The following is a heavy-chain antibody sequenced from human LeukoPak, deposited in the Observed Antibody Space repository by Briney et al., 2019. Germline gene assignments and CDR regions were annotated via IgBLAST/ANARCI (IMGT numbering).Heavy chain of an antibody. J-gene: IGHJ4*02. D-gene: IGHD2-8*01. Sequence: PGGSLRLSCAASGFPFSIYWMQWVRQAPGEGLVWVSRSSSDGTTTTYADSVKGRFTISRDNAKNTLYLEVRSLRAEDTAVYFCARDADGPGSLIDYWGQGTLVTVSS. CDR3: ARDADGPGSLIDY. V-gene: IGHV3-74*01. CDR2: SSSDGTTT. CDR1: GFPFSIYW.